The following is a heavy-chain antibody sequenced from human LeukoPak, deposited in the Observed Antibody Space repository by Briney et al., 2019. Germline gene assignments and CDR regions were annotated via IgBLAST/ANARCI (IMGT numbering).Heavy chain of an antibody. CDR3: ARDLTGYYHFDY. D-gene: IGHD3-9*01. V-gene: IGHV4-31*03. J-gene: IGHJ4*02. CDR1: GGSISSGGYY. CDR2: IYYSGST. Sequence: SETLSLTCTVSGGSISSGGYYWSWIRQHPGTGLEWIGYIYYSGSTYYNPSLKSRVTISVDTSKNQFSLKLSSVTAADTAVYYCARDLTGYYHFDYWGQGTLVTVSS.